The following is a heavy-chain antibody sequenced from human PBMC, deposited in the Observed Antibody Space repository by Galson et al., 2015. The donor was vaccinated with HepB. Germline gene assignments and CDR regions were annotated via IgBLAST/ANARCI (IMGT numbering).Heavy chain of an antibody. CDR3: ARRDTMVRGIDY. CDR2: ISSSSTYI. CDR1: GFTLSSYT. V-gene: IGHV3-21*01. J-gene: IGHJ4*02. D-gene: IGHD3-10*01. Sequence: SLRLSCAASGFTLSSYTMNWVRQAPGKGLEWVSCISSSSTYIYYADSLKGRFTISRDDAKNSLYLQMNSLRDEDTAVYYCARRDTMVRGIDYWGQGTLVTVSS.